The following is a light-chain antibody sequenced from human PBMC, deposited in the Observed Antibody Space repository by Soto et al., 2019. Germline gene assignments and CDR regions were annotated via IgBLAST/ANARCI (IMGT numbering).Light chain of an antibody. CDR2: EAS. CDR1: YDISSS. CDR3: QQYNSYSWT. J-gene: IGKJ1*01. Sequence: DIQLTQSPSFLSASVEDRVTISCRASYDISSSLAWYQQEPGKPPKLLIYEASSLESGVPSRFGGSGSGTEFTLTISSLQPDDFALYYCQQYNSYSWTFGQGTKVEIK. V-gene: IGKV1-5*03.